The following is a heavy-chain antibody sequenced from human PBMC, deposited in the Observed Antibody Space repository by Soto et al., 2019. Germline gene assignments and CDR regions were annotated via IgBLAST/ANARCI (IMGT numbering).Heavy chain of an antibody. D-gene: IGHD1-26*01. J-gene: IGHJ4*02. CDR2: IYYSGNT. CDR1: GGSISSHY. V-gene: IGHV4-59*11. Sequence: SETLSLTCTVSGGSISSHYWSWIRQPLGKGLEWIGYIYYSGNTNHNPSLRSRLTISVDTSKNQFSLKLSSVTAADTAVYYCARFSDSGSIDYWGQGTLVTVSS. CDR3: ARFSDSGSIDY.